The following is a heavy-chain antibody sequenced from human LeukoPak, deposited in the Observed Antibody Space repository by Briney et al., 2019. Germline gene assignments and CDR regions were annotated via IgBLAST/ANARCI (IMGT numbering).Heavy chain of an antibody. Sequence: GRSLRLSCAASGFTFSSYEMNWVRQAPGKGLEWVSYISSSGSTIYYADSVKGRFTISRDNAKNSLYLQMNSLRAEDTAVYYCARGAGSSGSFDYWGQGTLVTVSS. CDR1: GFTFSSYE. CDR3: ARGAGSSGSFDY. D-gene: IGHD3-22*01. CDR2: ISSSGSTI. J-gene: IGHJ4*02. V-gene: IGHV3-48*03.